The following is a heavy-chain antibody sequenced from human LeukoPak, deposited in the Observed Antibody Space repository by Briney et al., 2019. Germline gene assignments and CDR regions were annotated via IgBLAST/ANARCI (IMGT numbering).Heavy chain of an antibody. J-gene: IGHJ4*02. CDR3: ARLAAISGSDYPDD. D-gene: IGHD1-26*01. CDR2: IFYSGNT. V-gene: IGHV4-61*01. Sequence: SETLSLTCTVSGGSIRSGSYYWSWIRQPPGKGLEWIGYIFYSGNTIYNPSLKSRVTISVDTSKNHFSLRLRSVTAADTAVYYCARLAAISGSDYPDDWGQGTLVTVSS. CDR1: GGSIRSGSYY.